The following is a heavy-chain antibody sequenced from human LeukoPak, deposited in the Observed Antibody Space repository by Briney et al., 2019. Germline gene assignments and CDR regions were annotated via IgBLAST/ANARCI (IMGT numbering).Heavy chain of an antibody. Sequence: SETLSLTCTVFGGPINSYYWSWIRQPPGKGLEWIGYIYYSGNTNYNPSLKSRVTISVDTSKNQFSLKLNSVTAAVTAVYYCVRDGGGFDYWGQGTLVTASS. CDR2: IYYSGNT. CDR1: GGPINSYY. J-gene: IGHJ4*02. D-gene: IGHD6-25*01. V-gene: IGHV4-59*01. CDR3: VRDGGGFDY.